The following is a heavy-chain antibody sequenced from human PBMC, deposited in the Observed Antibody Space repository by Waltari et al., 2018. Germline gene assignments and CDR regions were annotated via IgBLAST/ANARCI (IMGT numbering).Heavy chain of an antibody. V-gene: IGHV3-30*01. CDR2: IAYDGSNK. D-gene: IGHD5-18*01. CDR3: ARGVDTAMVGAFDI. CDR1: GFTFSSYA. J-gene: IGHJ3*02. Sequence: QVQLVESGGGVVQPGRSLRLSCAASGFTFSSYAMHWVRQAPGKGLEWVAVIAYDGSNKYYADSVKGRFTISRDNAKNTLYLQMNSLRAEDTAVDYCARGVDTAMVGAFDIWGQGTMVTVSS.